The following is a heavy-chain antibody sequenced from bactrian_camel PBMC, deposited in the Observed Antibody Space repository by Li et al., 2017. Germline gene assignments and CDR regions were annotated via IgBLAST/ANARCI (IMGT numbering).Heavy chain of an antibody. D-gene: IGHD5*01. CDR1: GFTFSNYY. J-gene: IGHJ4*01. V-gene: IGHV3-2*01. CDR3: VKDREAGFAWSY. CDR2: IYTGGSST. Sequence: VQLVESGGGLVQPGKSLTLSCTASGFTFSNYYISWVRQAPGKGLEWVCSIYTGGSSTSYADSVKGRFTISKDNGKNTTYLQMNSLKPEDAAVYYCVKDREAGFAWSYWGQGTQVTVS.